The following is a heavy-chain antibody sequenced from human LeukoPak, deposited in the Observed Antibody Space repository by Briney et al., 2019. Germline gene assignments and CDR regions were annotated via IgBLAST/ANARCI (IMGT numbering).Heavy chain of an antibody. Sequence: PGGSLRLSCAASGFTFSDYYMSWIRQAPGKGLEWVSYISSSGSYTNYADSVKGRFTISRDNAKNSLYLQMNSLRAEDTAVYYCARPYDSSGYYYGYWGQGTLVTVSS. CDR3: ARPYDSSGYYYGY. D-gene: IGHD3-22*01. J-gene: IGHJ4*02. CDR2: ISSSGSYT. V-gene: IGHV3-11*03. CDR1: GFTFSDYY.